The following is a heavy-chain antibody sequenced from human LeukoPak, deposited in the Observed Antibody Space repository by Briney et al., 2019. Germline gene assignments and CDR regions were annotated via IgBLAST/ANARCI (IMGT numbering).Heavy chain of an antibody. CDR1: GDSISSYY. D-gene: IGHD6-19*01. V-gene: IGHV4-59*08. CDR2: IYYSGRT. CDR3: ARHVRIAVERGDWFDP. J-gene: IGHJ5*02. Sequence: PSETLSLTCTVSGDSISSYYWIWIRQPPGKGLEWIRHIYYSGRTNYNPSLKSRVTISVDTSKNQFSLKLSSVTAADTAVYYCARHVRIAVERGDWFDPWGQGTLVTVSS.